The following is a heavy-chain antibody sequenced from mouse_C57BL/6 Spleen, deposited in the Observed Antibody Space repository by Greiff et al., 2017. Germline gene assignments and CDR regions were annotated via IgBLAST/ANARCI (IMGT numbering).Heavy chain of an antibody. D-gene: IGHD2-1*01. J-gene: IGHJ2*01. CDR1: GYTFTSYW. Sequence: VQLQQPGAELVRPGSSVKLSCKASGYTFTSYWMHWVKQRPIQGLEWIGNIDPSDSETHYNQKFKDKATLTVDKSSSTAYMQLSRLTSEDSAVYYCARGDGNYFTFDYWGQGTTLTVSS. V-gene: IGHV1-52*01. CDR2: IDPSDSET. CDR3: ARGDGNYFTFDY.